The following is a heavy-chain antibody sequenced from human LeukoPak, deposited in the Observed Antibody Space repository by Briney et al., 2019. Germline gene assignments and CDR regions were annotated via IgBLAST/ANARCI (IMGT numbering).Heavy chain of an antibody. V-gene: IGHV3-48*04. CDR1: GFTFSSYS. J-gene: IGHJ3*02. CDR2: ISSSSSTI. Sequence: PGGSLRLPCAASGFTFSSYSMNWVRQAPGKGLEWVSYISSSSSTIYYADSVKGRFTISRDNAKNSLYLQMNSLRAEDTAVYYCARAHSGSYGGAFDIWGQGTMVTVSS. CDR3: ARAHSGSYGGAFDI. D-gene: IGHD1-26*01.